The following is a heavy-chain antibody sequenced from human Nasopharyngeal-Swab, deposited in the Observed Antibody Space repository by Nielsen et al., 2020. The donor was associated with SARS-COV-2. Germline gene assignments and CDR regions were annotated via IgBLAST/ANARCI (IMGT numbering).Heavy chain of an antibody. D-gene: IGHD3-22*01. CDR1: GSTFSSYS. CDR2: ISSSSSYI. CDR3: ARGSYYYDSSGYYDY. Sequence: GGSLRLSCAASGSTFSSYSMNWVRQAPGKGLEWVSSISSSSSYIYYADSVKGRFTISRDNAKNSLYLQMNSLRAEDTAVYYCARGSYYYDSSGYYDYWGQGTLVTVSS. V-gene: IGHV3-21*01. J-gene: IGHJ4*02.